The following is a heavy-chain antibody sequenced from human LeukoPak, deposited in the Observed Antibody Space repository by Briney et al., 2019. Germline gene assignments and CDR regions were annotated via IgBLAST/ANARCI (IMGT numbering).Heavy chain of an antibody. Sequence: GGSVRRSCAASGFTFSSYSRKWLRKAPGKGRVGVSSISSSRSYIYYADSGKGRFTSSRDNAKNSLYLQMNSLRAEDTAVYYCARGGEGATVGAFDIWGQGTMVTVSS. CDR1: GFTFSSYS. CDR3: ARGGEGATVGAFDI. V-gene: IGHV3-21*01. J-gene: IGHJ3*02. D-gene: IGHD1-26*01. CDR2: ISSSRSYI.